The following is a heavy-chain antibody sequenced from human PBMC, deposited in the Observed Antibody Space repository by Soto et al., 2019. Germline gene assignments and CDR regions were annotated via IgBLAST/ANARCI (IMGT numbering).Heavy chain of an antibody. CDR1: GFTFSSYE. J-gene: IGHJ4*02. D-gene: IGHD5-18*01. Sequence: GGSLRLSCAASGFTFSSYEMSWVRQALGKGLEWVSYVSGSGSNIYYADSVKGRFTISRDNAKNSLYLQMNSLRAEDTAVYYCARGGYSYGFDYWGQGTPVTVSS. CDR2: VSGSGSNI. CDR3: ARGGYSYGFDY. V-gene: IGHV3-48*03.